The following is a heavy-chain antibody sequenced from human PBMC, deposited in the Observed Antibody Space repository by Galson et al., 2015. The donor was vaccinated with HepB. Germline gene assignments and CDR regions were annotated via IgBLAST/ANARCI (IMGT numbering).Heavy chain of an antibody. Sequence: SLRLSCAASGFTFSSYSMNWVRQAPGKGLEWVSYISSSSSTIYYADSVKGRFTISRDNAKNSLYLQMNSLRDEDTAVYYCARDSDYYDSSGADAFDIWGQGTMVTVSS. V-gene: IGHV3-48*02. J-gene: IGHJ3*02. CDR2: ISSSSSTI. CDR1: GFTFSSYS. CDR3: ARDSDYYDSSGADAFDI. D-gene: IGHD3-22*01.